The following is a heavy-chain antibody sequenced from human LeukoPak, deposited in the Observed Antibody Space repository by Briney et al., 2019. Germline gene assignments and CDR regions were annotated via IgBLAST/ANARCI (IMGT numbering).Heavy chain of an antibody. CDR3: ARDREGNTMVRGVIGYYYYYYMDV. D-gene: IGHD3-10*01. CDR1: GFTVSSNY. Sequence: PGGSLRLSCAASGFTVSSNYMSWVGQAPGKGLEWVSVIYSGGSTYYADFVKGRFTISRDNSKNTLYLQMNSLRDEGTAVYYCARDREGNTMVRGVIGYYYYYYMDVWGKGTTVTISS. CDR2: IYSGGST. J-gene: IGHJ6*03. V-gene: IGHV3-66*01.